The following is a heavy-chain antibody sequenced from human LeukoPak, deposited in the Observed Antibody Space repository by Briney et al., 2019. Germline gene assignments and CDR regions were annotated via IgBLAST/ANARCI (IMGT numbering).Heavy chain of an antibody. J-gene: IGHJ5*02. CDR3: AIVDYGGNSYNWFDP. Sequence: PGESLKISCKGSGYSFTSYWIGWVRQMPGKGLELMGIIYPGDSDTRYSPSFQGQVTISADKSISTAYLQWSSLKASDTAMYYCAIVDYGGNSYNWFDPWGQGTLVTVSS. CDR1: GYSFTSYW. CDR2: IYPGDSDT. D-gene: IGHD4-23*01. V-gene: IGHV5-51*01.